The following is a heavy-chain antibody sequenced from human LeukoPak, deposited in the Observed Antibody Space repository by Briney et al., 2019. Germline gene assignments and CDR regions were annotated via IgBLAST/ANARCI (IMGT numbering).Heavy chain of an antibody. J-gene: IGHJ4*02. Sequence: GESLKISCKGSGYSFTSYWIGWVRQMPGKGLEWIGIIYPGDSDTRYSPSFQGQVTISADKSISTAYLQWSSLKASGTAMYYCARGEYYYGSGSPFDYWGQGTLVTVSS. CDR2: IYPGDSDT. CDR1: GYSFTSYW. D-gene: IGHD3-10*01. V-gene: IGHV5-51*01. CDR3: ARGEYYYGSGSPFDY.